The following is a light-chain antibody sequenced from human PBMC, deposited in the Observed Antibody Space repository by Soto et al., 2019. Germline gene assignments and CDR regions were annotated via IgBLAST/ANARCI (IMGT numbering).Light chain of an antibody. CDR2: DAS. CDR3: HHYNSWPYT. V-gene: IGKV3D-15*01. CDR1: QSVSSN. Sequence: ETVMTQSPATLSVSPGERATLSCRASQSVSSNLAWYQQKPGQAPRLLIYDASNRATGIPARFSGSGSGTEFTLTISSLQSEDFAVYYCHHYNSWPYTFGQGTKVDI. J-gene: IGKJ2*01.